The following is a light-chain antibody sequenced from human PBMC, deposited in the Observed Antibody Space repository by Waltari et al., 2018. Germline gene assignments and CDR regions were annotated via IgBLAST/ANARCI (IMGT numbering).Light chain of an antibody. CDR1: RSALRDNY. CDR2: EDD. J-gene: IGLJ3*02. V-gene: IGLV1-51*02. Sequence: QSVLTQPPSMSAAPGQKVTISCPGTRSALRDNYFSWYRQVPGTAPKLLVYEDDRGQSEIPDRFSASKSGTSATLDITGLQTGDEADYYCATWDSNLRAEVFGGGTKLTVL. CDR3: ATWDSNLRAEV.